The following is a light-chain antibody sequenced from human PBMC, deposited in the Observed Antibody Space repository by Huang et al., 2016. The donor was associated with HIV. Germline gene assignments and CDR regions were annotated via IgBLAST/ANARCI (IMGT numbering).Light chain of an antibody. J-gene: IGKJ4*01. V-gene: IGKV2D-29*01. CDR1: QSLLHSDGKTY. CDR3: MQSLHLPPA. Sequence: DVVMTQTPLSLSVTPGQPASISCKSSQSLLHSDGKTYLSWYLQKPGQPPQLLIYELSKRFSGVPDRVSGSGSGTDCTLNISRVEAEDVGVYYCMQSLHLPPAFGGGTKVEIK. CDR2: ELS.